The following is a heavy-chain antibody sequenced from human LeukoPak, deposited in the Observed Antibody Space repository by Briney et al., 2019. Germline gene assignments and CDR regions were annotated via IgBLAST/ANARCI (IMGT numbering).Heavy chain of an antibody. CDR3: ARGFKQFYYYYYMDV. Sequence: ASVKVSCEASGYTFTSYDINWVRRATGQGLEWMGWINPNSGNTAYPQTFEGRVTITRNTSISTAYMELSSLRSEDTAVYYCARGFKQFYYYYYMDVWGKGTTVTVSS. CDR1: GYTFTSYD. J-gene: IGHJ6*03. V-gene: IGHV1-8*01. D-gene: IGHD6-19*01. CDR2: INPNSGNT.